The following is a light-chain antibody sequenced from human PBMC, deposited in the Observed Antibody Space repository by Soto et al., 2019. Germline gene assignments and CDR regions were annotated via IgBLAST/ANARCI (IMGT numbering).Light chain of an antibody. CDR3: QHYKSYPWT. Sequence: DIQLTQSPSTMSASVGDRVTITCRASQSIDSWLAWYQQKPGKAPRFLMYKASNLESGVPSRFSGSGSETECTLTISSLQPDDFAIYYCQHYKSYPWTFGQGTKVDIK. J-gene: IGKJ1*01. CDR1: QSIDSW. V-gene: IGKV1-5*03. CDR2: KAS.